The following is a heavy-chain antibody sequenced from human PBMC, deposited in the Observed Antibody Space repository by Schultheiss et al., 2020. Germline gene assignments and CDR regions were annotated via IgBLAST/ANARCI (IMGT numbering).Heavy chain of an antibody. J-gene: IGHJ4*02. V-gene: IGHV4-59*12. CDR1: GGSISSYY. CDR2: IYYSGST. D-gene: IGHD2-21*01. CDR3: AREGRGGDADY. Sequence: SATLSLTCTVSGGSISSYYWSWIRQHPGKGLEWIGYIYYSGSTYYNPSLKSRVTISVDKSKNQFSLKLSSVTAEDTAVYYCAREGRGGDADYWGQGTLVTV.